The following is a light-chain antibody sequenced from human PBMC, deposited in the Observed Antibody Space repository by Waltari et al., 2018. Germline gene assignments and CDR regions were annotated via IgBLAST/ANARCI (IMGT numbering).Light chain of an antibody. CDR3: QQRSSWTPHT. J-gene: IGKJ2*01. V-gene: IGKV3-11*01. CDR2: DAS. Sequence: EIVLTQSPATLSLSPGETATPSCRASQCVGTYLAWYQQKPGQAPRLLIYDASNRATGIPDRFRGSGSGTDFTLTIDSLEPEDFALYYCQQRSSWTPHTFGQGARLEIK. CDR1: QCVGTY.